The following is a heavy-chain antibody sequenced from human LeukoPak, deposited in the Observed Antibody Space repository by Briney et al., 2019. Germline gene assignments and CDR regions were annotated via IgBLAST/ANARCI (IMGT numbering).Heavy chain of an antibody. CDR1: GFIFSKFS. Sequence: GGFLRLSCRTSGFIFSKFSMNWVRQAPGKGLEWVAYISDNGRTIYYADSVKGRFIISRDNAKDSVYLQMNSLRAEDTAVYYCARKGIDYKILTGFDPWGQGNLVTVSS. CDR3: ARKGIDYKILTGFDP. J-gene: IGHJ5*02. CDR2: ISDNGRTI. D-gene: IGHD3-9*01. V-gene: IGHV3-48*01.